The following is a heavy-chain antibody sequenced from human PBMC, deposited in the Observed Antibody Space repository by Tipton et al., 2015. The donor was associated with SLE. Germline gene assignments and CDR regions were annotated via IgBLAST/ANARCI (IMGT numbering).Heavy chain of an antibody. D-gene: IGHD2-2*01. CDR1: GGSISSHY. CDR2: VYSSGTT. V-gene: IGHV4-59*11. J-gene: IGHJ5*02. Sequence: TLSLTCTVSGGSISSHYWSWIRQPPGKALEWIGYVYSSGTTDYNPSLRSRVTVSIDTSKKQVSLRLTSVTAADTAVYYCARKASCTRSSCSGFDPWGQGTLVTVSS. CDR3: ARKASCTRSSCSGFDP.